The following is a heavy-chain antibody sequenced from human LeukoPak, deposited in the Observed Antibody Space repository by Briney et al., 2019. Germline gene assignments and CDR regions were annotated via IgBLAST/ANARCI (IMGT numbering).Heavy chain of an antibody. CDR1: GFTFSSYG. CDR2: IRYDGSKK. V-gene: IGHV3-30*02. J-gene: IGHJ6*03. Sequence: GGSLRLSCAASGFTFSSYGMHWVRQAPGKGLEWVAFIRYDGSKKYYADSVKGRFTISRDNSKNTLYLQMNSLRAEDTAVYYCARGTEVPAAHYYYYYYMDVWGKGTTVTVSS. D-gene: IGHD2-2*01. CDR3: ARGTEVPAAHYYYYYYMDV.